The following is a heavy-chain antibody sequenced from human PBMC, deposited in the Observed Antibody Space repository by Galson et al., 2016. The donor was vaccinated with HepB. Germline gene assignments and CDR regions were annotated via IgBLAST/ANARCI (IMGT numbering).Heavy chain of an antibody. CDR1: GFSLSNSRMS. D-gene: IGHD2-2*01. Sequence: PALVKPTQTLTLTCTVSGFSLSNSRMSVSWIRQPPGKALEWLAHIFANDEKSYSTSLKSRLTISKDTSKSQVVLTMTNMDPVDTGTYYCARIRGTTSPVGGDWLNPWGQGTLVTVSS. J-gene: IGHJ5*02. CDR2: IFANDEK. CDR3: ARIRGTTSPVGGDWLNP. V-gene: IGHV2-26*01.